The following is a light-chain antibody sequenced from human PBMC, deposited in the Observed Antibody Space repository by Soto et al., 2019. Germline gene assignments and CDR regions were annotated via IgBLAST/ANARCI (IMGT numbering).Light chain of an antibody. J-gene: IGLJ3*02. CDR1: SSNIGNNY. V-gene: IGLV1-51*02. Sequence: QSVLTQPPSVSAAPGQKVTISCSGSSSNIGNNYVSWYQQLPGTAPKLLIYENNKRPSGIPDRFSGSKSGTSATLGITGLQTGDEADYYCGTWDSCLSAGVFGGVTKLTVL. CDR3: GTWDSCLSAGV. CDR2: ENN.